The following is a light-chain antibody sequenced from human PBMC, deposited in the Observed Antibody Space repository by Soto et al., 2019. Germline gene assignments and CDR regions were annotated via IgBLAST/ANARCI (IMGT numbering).Light chain of an antibody. J-gene: IGKJ1*01. V-gene: IGKV2-24*01. Sequence: DVMMTQTPLSSPVTLGKPASLSCRSSQSLAHSDGNTYLSWLQQRPGQPPRLLIYKVSNRLSGVPDRLSASGAETDFTLKISRVEAEDVGLYYCMQATHFPRTFGQGTKVDIK. CDR3: MQATHFPRT. CDR1: QSLAHSDGNTY. CDR2: KVS.